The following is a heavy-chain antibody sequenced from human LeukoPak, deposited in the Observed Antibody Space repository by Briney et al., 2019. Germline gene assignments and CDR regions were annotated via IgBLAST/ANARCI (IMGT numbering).Heavy chain of an antibody. CDR3: ARDRSRYGSWYNNYYYYYMDV. Sequence: PGGSLRLSCAASGFTFSSYSMNWVRQAPGKGLEWVSSISSSSSYIYYADSVKGRFTISRDNAKNSLYLQMNSLRAEDTAVYYCARDRSRYGSWYNNYYYYYMDVWGKGTTVTISS. J-gene: IGHJ6*03. D-gene: IGHD6-13*01. CDR1: GFTFSSYS. CDR2: ISSSSSYI. V-gene: IGHV3-21*01.